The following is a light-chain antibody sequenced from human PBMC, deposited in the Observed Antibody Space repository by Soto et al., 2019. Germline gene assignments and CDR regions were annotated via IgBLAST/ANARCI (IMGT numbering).Light chain of an antibody. J-gene: IGKJ5*01. CDR3: QQRTRWPMT. CDR2: DGS. Sequence: EIVLIQSPATLSVSPGERVTLSCRASQNLHSSLNWYQQRPGQAPRPLIYDGSKRAAGVPDRISGDGSGTDYTLTISSLEPEDFAVYYCQQRTRWPMTFGQGTRLEIK. CDR1: QNLHSS. V-gene: IGKV3-11*01.